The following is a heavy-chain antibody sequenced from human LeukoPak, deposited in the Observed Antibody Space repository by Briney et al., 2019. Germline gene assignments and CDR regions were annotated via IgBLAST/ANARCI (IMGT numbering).Heavy chain of an antibody. CDR2: ISYDGSNK. V-gene: IGHV3-30-3*02. CDR3: AKHVPAALDPR. Sequence: PGRSLRLSCAASGFTFSSYAMRWVRQAPGKGLEWVAVISYDGSNKYYADSVKGRFTISRDNSKNTLYLQMNSLRAEDTAVYYCAKHVPAALDPRWGQGTLVTVSS. CDR1: GFTFSSYA. D-gene: IGHD2-2*01. J-gene: IGHJ4*02.